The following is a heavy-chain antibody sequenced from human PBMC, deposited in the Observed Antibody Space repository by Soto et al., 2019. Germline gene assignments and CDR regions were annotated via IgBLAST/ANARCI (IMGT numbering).Heavy chain of an antibody. V-gene: IGHV3-23*01. CDR1: GFTFSSYA. CDR3: AARNWNYGPGTEYYFDY. CDR2: ISGSGGST. D-gene: IGHD1-7*01. J-gene: IGHJ4*02. Sequence: GGSLRLSCAASGFTFSSYAMSWVRQAPGKGLEWVSAISGSGGSTYYADSVKGRFTISRDNSKNTLYLQMNSLRAEDTAVYYCAARNWNYGPGTEYYFDYWGQGTLVTVSS.